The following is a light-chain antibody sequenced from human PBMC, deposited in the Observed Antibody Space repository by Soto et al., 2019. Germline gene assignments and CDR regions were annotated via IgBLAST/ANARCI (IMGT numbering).Light chain of an antibody. V-gene: IGLV2-14*03. CDR1: SSDVGAYDY. CDR3: ASFTGSNTVI. CDR2: EVS. J-gene: IGLJ2*01. Sequence: QSALTQPASVSGSPGQSITISCTGTSSDVGAYDYVSWYQQHPGKAPKLMIYEVSNRPSGVSNRFSGSKSGKTASLTISGLQAEDEAEYYCASFTGSNTVIFGGGTKVTVL.